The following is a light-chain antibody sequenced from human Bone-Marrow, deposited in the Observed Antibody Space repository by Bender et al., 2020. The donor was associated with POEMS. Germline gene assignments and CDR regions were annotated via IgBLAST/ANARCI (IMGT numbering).Light chain of an antibody. CDR2: INN. Sequence: QSVLTQPPSASGTPGQRVTISCSGSSSNIGTNPVNWYQQLPGTAPKLLIYINNHPPSGVPDRISGSKSGTSASLAISGLRSEDEADYYCAAWEDSLDGWVFGGGTKLTVL. CDR1: SSNIGTNP. V-gene: IGLV1-44*01. CDR3: AAWEDSLDGWV. J-gene: IGLJ3*02.